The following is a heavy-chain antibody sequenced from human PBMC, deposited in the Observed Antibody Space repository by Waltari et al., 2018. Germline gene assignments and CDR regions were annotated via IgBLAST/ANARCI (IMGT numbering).Heavy chain of an antibody. J-gene: IGHJ5*02. V-gene: IGHV3-7*01. D-gene: IGHD6-19*01. CDR2: IKQDGSEK. Sequence: EVQLVDSGGGLVQPGGSLRLSCAASGFTFRSSWMSWVRQAPGKGLEWVANIKQDGSEKYYVDSVKGRFTISRDNAKNSLYLQMNSLRAEDTAVYYCARDEGLSWFDPWGQGTLVIVSS. CDR1: GFTFRSSW. CDR3: ARDEGLSWFDP.